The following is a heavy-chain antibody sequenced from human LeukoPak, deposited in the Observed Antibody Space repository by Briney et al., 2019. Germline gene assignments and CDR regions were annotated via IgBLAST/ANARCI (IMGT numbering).Heavy chain of an antibody. CDR3: ARQHCSGGDCYFFD. Sequence: GGSLRLSCAASGFTFSIYGMHWVRQAPGKGLEWVALIWCDGNNKYYADSVKGRFTISRDNSKNTLYLQLNSLRAEDTAVYYCARQHCSGGDCYFFDWGQGTLVTVSS. D-gene: IGHD2-15*01. J-gene: IGHJ4*02. CDR1: GFTFSIYG. V-gene: IGHV3-33*01. CDR2: IWCDGNNK.